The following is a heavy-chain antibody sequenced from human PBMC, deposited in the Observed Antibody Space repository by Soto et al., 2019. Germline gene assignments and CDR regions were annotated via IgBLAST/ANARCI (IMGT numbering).Heavy chain of an antibody. CDR2: INPKSGGT. D-gene: IGHD3-3*01. Sequence: ASVKVSCKASGYSFTDYHIHWVRQAPGQGLEWLGRINPKSGGTSTAQKFQGWVTMTRDRSISTVYMELTRLRSDDTAVYYCARDRYDFWSGFYYGMDVWGQGTTVTVSS. CDR3: ARDRYDFWSGFYYGMDV. CDR1: GYSFTDYH. V-gene: IGHV1-2*04. J-gene: IGHJ6*02.